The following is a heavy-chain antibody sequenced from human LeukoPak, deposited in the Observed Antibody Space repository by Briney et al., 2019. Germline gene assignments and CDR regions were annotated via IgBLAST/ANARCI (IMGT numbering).Heavy chain of an antibody. D-gene: IGHD3-22*01. J-gene: IGHJ5*02. V-gene: IGHV4-31*03. CDR3: ARDQNYDSSGSAT. Sequence: SQTLSLTCTVSGGSISSGGYYWSWIRQHPGKGLEWIGYIYYSGSTNYNPSLKSRVTISVDKSKNQFSLKLSSVTAADTAVYYCARDQNYDSSGSATWGQGTLVTVSS. CDR1: GGSISSGGYY. CDR2: IYYSGST.